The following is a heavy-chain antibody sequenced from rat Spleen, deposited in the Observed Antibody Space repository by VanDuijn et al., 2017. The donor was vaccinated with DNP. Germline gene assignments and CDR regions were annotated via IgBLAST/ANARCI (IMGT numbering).Heavy chain of an antibody. J-gene: IGHJ2*01. Sequence: EVKLVESGGGLVQPGRSLKLSCAGSGFTFSDYYMAWVRQTPTKGLDWVASISSDGGRTYFRDSVRGRFTISRDNAKSILYLQMDSLRSEDTATYYCARHTTGIDYWGQGVMVTVSS. CDR3: ARHTTGIDY. V-gene: IGHV5-25*01. CDR2: ISSDGGRT. CDR1: GFTFSDYY. D-gene: IGHD1-7*01.